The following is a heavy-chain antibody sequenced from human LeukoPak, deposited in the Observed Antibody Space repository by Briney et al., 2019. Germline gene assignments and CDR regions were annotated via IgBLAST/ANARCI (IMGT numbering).Heavy chain of an antibody. Sequence: GGSLRLSCAASGFAFSSYSMNWVRQAPGKGLEWVSSISSSSSYIYYADSVKGRFTISRDNAKNTLYLQMNSLRAEDTAVYYCAREGGYSSSLAYWGQGTLVTVSS. D-gene: IGHD6-13*01. CDR2: ISSSSSYI. J-gene: IGHJ4*02. CDR1: GFAFSSYS. V-gene: IGHV3-21*01. CDR3: AREGGYSSSLAY.